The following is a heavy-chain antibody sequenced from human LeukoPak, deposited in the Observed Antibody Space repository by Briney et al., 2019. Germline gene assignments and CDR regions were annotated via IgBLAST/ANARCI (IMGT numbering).Heavy chain of an antibody. CDR1: GFTFSSYA. CDR3: ARGVYDFWSGYYTAGGHYYMDV. V-gene: IGHV3-64*01. D-gene: IGHD3-3*01. J-gene: IGHJ6*03. CDR2: ISSNGGST. Sequence: GGSLRLSCAASGFTFSSYAMHWVRQAPGKGLEYVSAISSNGGSTYYANSAKGRFTISRDNSKNTLYLQMGSLRAEDMAVYYCARGVYDFWSGYYTAGGHYYMDVWGKGTTVTVSS.